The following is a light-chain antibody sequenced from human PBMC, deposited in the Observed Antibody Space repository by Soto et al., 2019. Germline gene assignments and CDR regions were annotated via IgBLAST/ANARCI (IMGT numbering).Light chain of an antibody. V-gene: IGKV3-20*01. CDR3: QQYGSSPLT. J-gene: IGKJ4*01. CDR1: QSVSSSY. Sequence: EIVLTQSPGTLSLSPGERATLSCRASQSVSSSYLAWYQQKPGQAPRLLIYGASSRATGIPDRFSGSGSGTDFSLTLSSLEPEGFAVYFCQQYGSSPLTFGGGTKVEIK. CDR2: GAS.